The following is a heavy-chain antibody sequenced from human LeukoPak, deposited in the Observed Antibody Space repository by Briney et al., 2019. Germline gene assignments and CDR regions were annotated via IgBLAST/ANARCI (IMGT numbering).Heavy chain of an antibody. CDR2: IYYSWIA. CDR3: ARDKGISSAIDL. CDR1: VGSISSYY. V-gene: IGHV4-59*01. D-gene: IGHD6-6*01. J-gene: IGHJ5*02. Sequence: TSETLSLTCSVSVGSISSYYWSWIRQPPGKGLEWSGYIYYSWIANYNPSLESRVTMSVDTSKNQFSLKLSSVTAGDTAVYYCARDKGISSAIDLWGQGTLVTVSS.